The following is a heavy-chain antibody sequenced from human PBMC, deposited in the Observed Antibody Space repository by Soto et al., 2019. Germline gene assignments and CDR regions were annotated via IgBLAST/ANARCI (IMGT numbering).Heavy chain of an antibody. CDR1: GGTFSSYT. CDR3: ARGHIVVVTAIQDDYGMDV. D-gene: IGHD2-21*02. Sequence: QVQLVQSGAEVKKPGSSVKVSCKASGGTFSSYTISWVRQAPGQGLEWMGRIIPILGIANYAQKFQGRVTTTGEKSTGTAYKELSSLRSEDTAVYYCARGHIVVVTAIQDDYGMDVWGQGTTVTASS. V-gene: IGHV1-69*02. CDR2: IIPILGIA. J-gene: IGHJ6*02.